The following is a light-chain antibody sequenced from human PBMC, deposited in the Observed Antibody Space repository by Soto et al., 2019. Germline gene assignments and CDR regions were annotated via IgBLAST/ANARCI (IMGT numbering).Light chain of an antibody. CDR1: SSDVGGYNY. CDR3: SWYTTRNTRQTV. Sequence: QSVLTQPASVSGSPGQSITISCTGTSSDVGGYNYVSWYQHHPGKAPKLMIYDVSNRPSGVSNRFSGSKSGNTASLTISGLQPEDEADFYWSWYTTRNTRQTVFGMGPKVPVL. V-gene: IGLV2-14*03. J-gene: IGLJ1*01. CDR2: DVS.